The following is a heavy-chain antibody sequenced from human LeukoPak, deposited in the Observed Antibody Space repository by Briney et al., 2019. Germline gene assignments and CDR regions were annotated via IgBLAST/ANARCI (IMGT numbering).Heavy chain of an antibody. Sequence: GESLKISCKGSGYSFTSYWIGWVRQLPGKGLEWMGIFYPGHSDTRYSPSFQGQVTIAADKSISTAYLQWSSLKASDTAMYYCARTGGAAADYNWFDPWGQGTLVTVSS. CDR2: FYPGHSDT. CDR3: ARTGGAAADYNWFDP. J-gene: IGHJ5*02. D-gene: IGHD6-13*01. CDR1: GYSFTSYW. V-gene: IGHV5-51*01.